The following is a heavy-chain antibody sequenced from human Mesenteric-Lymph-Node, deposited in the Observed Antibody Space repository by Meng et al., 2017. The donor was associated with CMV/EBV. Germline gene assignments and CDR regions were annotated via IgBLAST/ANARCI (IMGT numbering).Heavy chain of an antibody. J-gene: IGHJ4*02. CDR2: INHSGST. CDR3: ARVLYYDFWSGYYTARAFDY. V-gene: IGHV4-34*01. D-gene: IGHD3-3*01. Sequence: SETLSLTCAVYGGSFSDYYWTWIRQPPGKGLEWIGEINHSGSTNYHPSLKSRVTISVDTSKSQFSLKLNSVTAADTAVYYCARVLYYDFWSGYYTARAFDYWGQGTLVTVSS. CDR1: GGSFSDYY.